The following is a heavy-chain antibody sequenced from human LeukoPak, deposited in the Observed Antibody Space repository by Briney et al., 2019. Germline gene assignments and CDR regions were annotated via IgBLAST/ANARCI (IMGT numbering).Heavy chain of an antibody. D-gene: IGHD3-10*01. V-gene: IGHV4-59*08. CDR1: GGSISSYY. Sequence: SETLSLTCTVSGGSISSYYWSWIRQPPGKGLEWIGYIYYSGSTNYNPSLKSRVTISVDTSKNQFSLKLSSVTAADTAVYYCARSLLWFGVLDYWGQGTLVTVSS. CDR2: IYYSGST. J-gene: IGHJ4*01. CDR3: ARSLLWFGVLDY.